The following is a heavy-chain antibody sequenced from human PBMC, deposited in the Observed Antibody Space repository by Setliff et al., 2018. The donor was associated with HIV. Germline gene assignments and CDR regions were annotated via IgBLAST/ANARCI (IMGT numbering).Heavy chain of an antibody. CDR1: GGSISSSSYY. CDR2: IYYSGST. V-gene: IGHV4-39*07. D-gene: IGHD1-26*01. J-gene: IGHJ4*02. Sequence: SLTCTVSGGSISSSSYYWGWIRQPPGKGLEWIGSIYYSGSTYYNPSLKSRVTISVDTSKNQFSLKLSSVTAADTAVYYCARGSEYSGSYYPDYFDYWGQGTLVTVSS. CDR3: ARGSEYSGSYYPDYFDY.